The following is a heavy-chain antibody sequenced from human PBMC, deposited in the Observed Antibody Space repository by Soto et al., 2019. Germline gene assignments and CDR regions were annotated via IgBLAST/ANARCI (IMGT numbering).Heavy chain of an antibody. CDR2: ISGSGGST. CDR1: GFTFSSYA. J-gene: IGHJ4*02. D-gene: IGHD6-19*01. CDR3: AKVKSLVAVAGTVDY. Sequence: GGFLRLSCAASGFTFSSYAMSWVRQAPGKGLEWVSAISGSGGSTYYADSVKGRFTISRDNSKNTLYLQMNSLRAEDTAVYYCAKVKSLVAVAGTVDYWGQGTLVTVSS. V-gene: IGHV3-23*01.